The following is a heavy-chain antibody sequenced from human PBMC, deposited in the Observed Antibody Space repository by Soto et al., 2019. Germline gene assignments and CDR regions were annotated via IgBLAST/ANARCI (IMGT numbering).Heavy chain of an antibody. V-gene: IGHV3-30*18. D-gene: IGHD6-13*01. Sequence: QVQLVESGGGVVQPGRSLRLSCAASGFTFSSYGMHWVRQAPGKGLEWVAVISYDGSNKYYADSVKGRFTISRDNSKNTLYLQMNSLRAEDTAVYYCAKDTRVGSYSGSWMFDYWGQGTLVTVSS. CDR3: AKDTRVGSYSGSWMFDY. J-gene: IGHJ4*02. CDR1: GFTFSSYG. CDR2: ISYDGSNK.